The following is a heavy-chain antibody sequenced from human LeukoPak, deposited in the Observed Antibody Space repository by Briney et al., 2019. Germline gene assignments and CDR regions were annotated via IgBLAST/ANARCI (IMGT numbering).Heavy chain of an antibody. CDR2: IYTTGST. CDR3: ARGLYYDSRGWFDP. CDR1: GGSISSSTYY. J-gene: IGHJ5*02. D-gene: IGHD3-22*01. V-gene: IGHV4-61*02. Sequence: SETLSLTCTVSGGSISSSTYYWGWIRQPAGKGLEWIGRIYTTGSTSYNPSLRSRVTMSVDTSKNQFSLKMTSVTAADTAVYYCARGLYYDSRGWFDPWGQGTLVTVSS.